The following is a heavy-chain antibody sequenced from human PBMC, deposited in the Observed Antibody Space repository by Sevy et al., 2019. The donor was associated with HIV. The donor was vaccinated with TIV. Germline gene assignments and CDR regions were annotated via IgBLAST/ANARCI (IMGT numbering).Heavy chain of an antibody. CDR2: ISYDGSNK. Sequence: GGSLRLSCVVSGFTFRSYTMTWVRQAPGKGLEWVAVISYDGSNKYYADSVKGRFTISRDNSKNTLYLQMNSLRAEDTAVYYCAKPYYDFWSGEYYYGMDVWGQGTTVTVSS. CDR3: AKPYYDFWSGEYYYGMDV. CDR1: GFTFRSYT. V-gene: IGHV3-30*18. J-gene: IGHJ6*02. D-gene: IGHD3-3*01.